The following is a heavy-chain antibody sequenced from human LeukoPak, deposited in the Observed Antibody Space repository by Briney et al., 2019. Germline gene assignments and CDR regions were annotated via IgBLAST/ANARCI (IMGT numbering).Heavy chain of an antibody. D-gene: IGHD2-2*01. CDR1: GFSFSSYS. CDR2: MSSDGNSI. CDR3: VRGLGAYQFDE. Sequence: GGSLRLSCAASGFSFSSYSMNWVRQAPGKGLVWVSHMSSDGNSITYADSVKGRFTISRDNAKNTLYLQMNSLRAEDTAVYYCVRGLGAYQFDEWGQGTLVTVSS. J-gene: IGHJ4*02. V-gene: IGHV3-74*01.